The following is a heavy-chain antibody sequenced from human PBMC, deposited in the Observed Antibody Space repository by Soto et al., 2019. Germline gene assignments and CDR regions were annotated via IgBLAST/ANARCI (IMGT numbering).Heavy chain of an antibody. D-gene: IGHD5-18*01. J-gene: IGHJ6*02. CDR1: GVSISSGGYS. CDR3: ARELDTYGMDV. V-gene: IGHV4-30-2*01. Sequence: QLQLQESGSGLVKPSQTLSLTCAVSGVSISSGGYSWSWIRQPPGEGLQWIGYIYHSGSTYYNPSLKSRVTISADRSKNQFSLRLGSVTAADTAVYYCARELDTYGMDVWGQGTTVTVSS. CDR2: IYHSGST.